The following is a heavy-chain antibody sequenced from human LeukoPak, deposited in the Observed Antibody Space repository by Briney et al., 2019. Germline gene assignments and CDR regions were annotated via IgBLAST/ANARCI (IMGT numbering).Heavy chain of an antibody. Sequence: SETLSLTCTVSGASISSSTYYWGWIRQPPGKGLEWIGSASYSGNTYYNPSLKSRVTISVDTSKNQFSLKLSSVTAADTAVYYCARGTTVGSYFDYWGQGTLVTVSS. D-gene: IGHD1-26*01. CDR2: ASYSGNT. J-gene: IGHJ4*02. CDR3: ARGTTVGSYFDY. V-gene: IGHV4-39*07. CDR1: GASISSSTYY.